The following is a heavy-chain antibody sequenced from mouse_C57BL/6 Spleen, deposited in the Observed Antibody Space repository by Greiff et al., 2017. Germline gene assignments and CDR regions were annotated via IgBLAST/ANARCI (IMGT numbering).Heavy chain of an antibody. V-gene: IGHV1-69*01. CDR2: IDPSDSYT. CDR3: AREDYNGSFTRDAMDY. D-gene: IGHD1-1*01. J-gene: IGHJ4*01. CDR1: GYTFTSYW. Sequence: QVQLQQPGAELVMPGASVKLSCKASGYTFTSYWMHWVKQRPGQGLAWIGEIDPSDSYTNYNQKFKGKSTVTVDKSSSTAYMQLSSLTAEDSAVYYCAREDYNGSFTRDAMDYWGQGTSVTVSS.